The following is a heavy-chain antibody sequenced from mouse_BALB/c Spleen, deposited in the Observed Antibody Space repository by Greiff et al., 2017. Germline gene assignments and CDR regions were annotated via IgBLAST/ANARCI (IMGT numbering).Heavy chain of an antibody. CDR1: GFNIKDTY. Sequence: EVKLQESGAELVKPGASVKLSCTASGFNIKDTYMHWVKQRPEQGLEWIGRIDPANGNTKYDPKFQGKATITADTSSNTAYLQLSSLTSEDTAVYYCARGGVYYRYDVAYWGQGTLVTVSA. CDR2: IDPANGNT. J-gene: IGHJ3*01. CDR3: ARGGVYYRYDVAY. V-gene: IGHV14-3*02. D-gene: IGHD2-14*01.